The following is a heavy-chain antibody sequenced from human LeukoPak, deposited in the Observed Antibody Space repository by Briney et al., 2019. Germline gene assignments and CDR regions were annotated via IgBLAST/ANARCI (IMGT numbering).Heavy chain of an antibody. J-gene: IGHJ4*02. Sequence: GGSLRLSCAASGFTFSSYAMSWVRQAPGKGLEWVSAISGSGGSTYYADSVKGRFTISRDNSKNTLYLQMNSLRAEDTAVYYCAKDQFLHNYGDLGYWGQGTLVNVSS. CDR1: GFTFSSYA. CDR2: ISGSGGST. CDR3: AKDQFLHNYGDLGY. D-gene: IGHD4-17*01. V-gene: IGHV3-23*01.